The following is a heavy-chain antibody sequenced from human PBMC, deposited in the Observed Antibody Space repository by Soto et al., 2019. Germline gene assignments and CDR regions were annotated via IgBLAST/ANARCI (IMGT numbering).Heavy chain of an antibody. CDR3: AKGSRVAKIFDYYYGMDV. D-gene: IGHD5-12*01. V-gene: IGHV3-30*18. CDR2: ISYDGSNK. J-gene: IGHJ6*02. CDR1: GFTFSSYG. Sequence: GGSLRLSCAASGFTFSSYGMHWVRQAPGKGLEWVAVISYDGSNKYYADSVKGRFTISRDNSKNTLYLQMNSLRAEDTAVYYCAKGSRVAKIFDYYYGMDVWGQGTTVTVSS.